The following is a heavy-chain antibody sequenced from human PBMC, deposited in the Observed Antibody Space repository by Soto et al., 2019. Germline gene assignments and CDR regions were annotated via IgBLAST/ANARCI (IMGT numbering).Heavy chain of an antibody. CDR2: ISGSGGST. CDR3: AKYPPTIPQQQLVFFDY. CDR1: GFTFSSYA. J-gene: IGHJ4*02. D-gene: IGHD6-13*01. Sequence: GGSLRLSCAASGFTFSSYAMSWVRQAPGKGLEWVSAISGSGGSTYYADSVKGRFTISRDNSKNTLYLQMNSLRAEDTAVYYCAKYPPTIPQQQLVFFDYWGQGTLVTVSS. V-gene: IGHV3-23*01.